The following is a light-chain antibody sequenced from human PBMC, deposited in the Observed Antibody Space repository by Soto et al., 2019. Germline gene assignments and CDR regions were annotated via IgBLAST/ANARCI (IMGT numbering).Light chain of an antibody. CDR2: AAS. V-gene: IGKV1-6*01. CDR1: QGIRND. CDR3: LQDYNYPLT. Sequence: AIQMTQSPASLAASVGDRVTITCRASQGIRNDLGWYQQKPGQAPKLLIYAASSLQSGVPSRFRGSGSGTDCTLTISSLRPEDFATYYCLQDYNYPLTFGGGTKVDIK. J-gene: IGKJ4*01.